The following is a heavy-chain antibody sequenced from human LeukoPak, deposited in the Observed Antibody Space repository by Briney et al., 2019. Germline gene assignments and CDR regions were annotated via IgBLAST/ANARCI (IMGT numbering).Heavy chain of an antibody. Sequence: SETLSLTCTFSGGSFSPAHWSWIRQPPGKGLEWIGVICDNGHTDYNPSLKSRVTISVDTSKRQFSLKLSSLAAADTAVYYCATGRDPYKTGHWGQGTLVTVSS. D-gene: IGHD3-10*01. V-gene: IGHV4-59*01. J-gene: IGHJ4*02. CDR2: ICDNGHT. CDR3: ATGRDPYKTGH. CDR1: GGSFSPAH.